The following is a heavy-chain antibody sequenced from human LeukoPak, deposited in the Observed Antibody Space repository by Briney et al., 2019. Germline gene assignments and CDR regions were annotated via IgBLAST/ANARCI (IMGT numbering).Heavy chain of an antibody. CDR2: ISSSSSYI. Sequence: GGSLRLSCAASGFTFSSYSMNWVRQAPGKGLEWVSSISSSSSYIYYADSVKGRFTISRDNSKNTLYLQMHSLRVDDTAIYYCATTSSSGWYEPEYFQHWGQGTLVTVSS. D-gene: IGHD6-19*01. V-gene: IGHV3-21*04. CDR1: GFTFSSYS. J-gene: IGHJ1*01. CDR3: ATTSSSGWYEPEYFQH.